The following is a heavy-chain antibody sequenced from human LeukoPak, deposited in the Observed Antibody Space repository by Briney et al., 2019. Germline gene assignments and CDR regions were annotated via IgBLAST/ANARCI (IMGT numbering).Heavy chain of an antibody. CDR1: GGSISSSSYY. CDR3: ARDGGYYLNYYYGMDV. Sequence: SETLSLTCTVSGGSISSSSYYWGWIRQPPGKGLEWIGSIYYSGSTYYNPSLKSRVTISVDTSKNQFSLKLSSVTAADTAVYYCARDGGYYLNYYYGMDVWGQGTTVTVSS. CDR2: IYYSGST. V-gene: IGHV4-39*07. J-gene: IGHJ6*02. D-gene: IGHD3-22*01.